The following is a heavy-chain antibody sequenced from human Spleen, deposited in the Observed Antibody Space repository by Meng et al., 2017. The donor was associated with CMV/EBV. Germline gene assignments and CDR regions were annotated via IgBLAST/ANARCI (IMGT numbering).Heavy chain of an antibody. CDR3: ARAPRYCSSPSCYGYGLDV. J-gene: IGHJ6*02. CDR2: ISPHTAGS. CDR1: GYTFTAYY. D-gene: IGHD2-2*01. Sequence: ASVKVSCKASGYTFTAYYMHWLRLAPGQGLEWLGWISPHTAGSNHAQNFQGRLTMTRDTSIRTAYMELSSLRFDDPAVYYCARAPRYCSSPSCYGYGLDVWGQGTTVTVSS. V-gene: IGHV1-2*02.